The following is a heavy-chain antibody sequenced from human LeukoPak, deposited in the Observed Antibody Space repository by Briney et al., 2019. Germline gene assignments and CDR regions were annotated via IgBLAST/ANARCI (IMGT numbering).Heavy chain of an antibody. V-gene: IGHV3-7*01. Sequence: GGSLRLSCAASGFTFSSYWMQWVRHAPGKGLEWVANIKEDGSKTNYVDSVKGRFTISRDNAKNSLYLQMNSLRAEDTAVYYCARAAGSGSYYNAYHYYYYYYMDVWGKGTTVTASS. D-gene: IGHD3-10*01. J-gene: IGHJ6*03. CDR2: IKEDGSKT. CDR1: GFTFSSYW. CDR3: ARAAGSGSYYNAYHYYYYYYMDV.